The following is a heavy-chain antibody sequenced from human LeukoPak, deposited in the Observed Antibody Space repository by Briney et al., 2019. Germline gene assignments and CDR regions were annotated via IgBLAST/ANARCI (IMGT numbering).Heavy chain of an antibody. J-gene: IGHJ4*02. D-gene: IGHD5-18*01. Sequence: GGSLRLSCAASGFTFSSHAMSWVRQAPGKGLEWVSAISDRDDNKQYTDSVKGRLTISRDNAKNLLYLQVNSLRVEDTAFYYCARDLAYSRLDYWGQGMLVTVSS. CDR3: ARDLAYSRLDY. CDR2: ISDRDDNK. V-gene: IGHV3-23*01. CDR1: GFTFSSHA.